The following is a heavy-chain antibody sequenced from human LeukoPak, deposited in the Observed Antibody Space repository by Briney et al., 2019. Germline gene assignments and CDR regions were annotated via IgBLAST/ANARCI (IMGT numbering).Heavy chain of an antibody. CDR2: IWYDGSNK. V-gene: IGHV3-33*01. Sequence: PGGSLRLSCAASGFTFSSYGMHWVRQDPGKGLEWVAVIWYDGSNKYYADSVKGRFTISRDNSKNTLYLQMNSLRAEDTAVYYCARTMRPILTGYYSLDYWGQGTLVTVSS. J-gene: IGHJ4*02. CDR3: ARTMRPILTGYYSLDY. CDR1: GFTFSSYG. D-gene: IGHD3-9*01.